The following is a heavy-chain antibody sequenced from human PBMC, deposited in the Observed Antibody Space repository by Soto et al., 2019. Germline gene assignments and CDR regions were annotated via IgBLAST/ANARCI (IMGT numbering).Heavy chain of an antibody. J-gene: IGHJ6*02. CDR1: GFTFSDYY. V-gene: IGHV3-11*05. CDR2: ISGSTIYT. CDR3: ERWYSSSRISYYYFGMEV. D-gene: IGHD6-13*01. Sequence: QVQVVESGGGLVKPGGSLRLSCAASGFTFSDYYMSWIRQAPGKGLEWMSYISGSTIYTTYADSVKGRFTIYRDNAKNLVYLQMISLRAEDTAVYYCERWYSSSRISYYYFGMEVWGQGTTVNVSS.